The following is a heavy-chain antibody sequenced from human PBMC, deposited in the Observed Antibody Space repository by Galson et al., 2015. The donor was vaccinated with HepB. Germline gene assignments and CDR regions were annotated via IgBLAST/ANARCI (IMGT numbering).Heavy chain of an antibody. CDR2: IIPILGIA. CDR1: GGTFSSYA. Sequence: SVKVSCKASGGTFSSYAISWVRQAPGQGLEWIGRIIPILGIANYAQKFQGRVTITADKSTSTAYMELSSLRSEDTAVYYCARGSANFYYYYMDVWGKGTTVTVSS. J-gene: IGHJ6*03. CDR3: ARGSANFYYYYMDV. V-gene: IGHV1-69*04.